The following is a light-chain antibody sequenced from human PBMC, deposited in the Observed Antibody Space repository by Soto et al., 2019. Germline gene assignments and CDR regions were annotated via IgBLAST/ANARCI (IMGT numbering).Light chain of an antibody. V-gene: IGKV3-20*01. CDR3: QQYGSSPPVT. Sequence: EIVLTQSPGTLSLSPGERATLSCRASQSVSSSYLAWYQQKPGQAPRLLIYSASGRAPRIPNRFSGSGSETDFTITISRLEPEDISVYYCQQYGSSPPVTFGQGTRLEIK. CDR2: SAS. CDR1: QSVSSSY. J-gene: IGKJ5*01.